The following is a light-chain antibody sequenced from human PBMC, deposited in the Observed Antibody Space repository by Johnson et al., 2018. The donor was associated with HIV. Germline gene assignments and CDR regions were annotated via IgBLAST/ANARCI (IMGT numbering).Light chain of an antibody. CDR3: GTWARSQSAYV. CDR2: EKN. CDR1: TSNIGNNY. V-gene: IGLV1-51*02. Sequence: VLTQPPSVSAAPGQKVTISCSGSTSNIGNNYVSWYQQLPGTAPKLLIYEKNKRPSGIPDRFSASKSGTSATLVFTGLQTGDEADYYCGTWARSQSAYVFGTGTKVTVL. J-gene: IGLJ1*01.